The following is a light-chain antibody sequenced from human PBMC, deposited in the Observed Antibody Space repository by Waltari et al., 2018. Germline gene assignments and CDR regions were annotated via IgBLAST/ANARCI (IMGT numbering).Light chain of an antibody. Sequence: SALTQPASVSGSLGQSITFSCTGPSSDVGGYNYVPWYQQYPGKAPKLMIHDVSNRPSGVSLRFSGSKSGNTASLTISGLQADDEADYYCISYSRATPGNVVIGGGTKLTVL. CDR3: ISYSRATPGNVV. J-gene: IGLJ2*01. V-gene: IGLV2-14*01. CDR2: DVS. CDR1: SSDVGGYNY.